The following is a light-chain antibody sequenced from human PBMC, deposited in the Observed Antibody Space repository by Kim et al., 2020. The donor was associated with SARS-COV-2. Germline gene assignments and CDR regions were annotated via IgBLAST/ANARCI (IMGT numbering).Light chain of an antibody. J-gene: IGLJ3*02. CDR1: KLGDKY. V-gene: IGLV3-1*01. CDR2: EDS. Sequence: SYELTQPPSVSMSPGQTASITCSGDKLGDKYASWYPPQSGQSPVVVIYEDSKRPSGIPARFSGSHSGNTATLTISGTQAMDEADYYCQAWDSYTGVFGGG. CDR3: QAWDSYTGV.